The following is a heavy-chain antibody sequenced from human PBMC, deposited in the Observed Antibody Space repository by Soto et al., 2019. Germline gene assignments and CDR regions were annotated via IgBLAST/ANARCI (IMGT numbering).Heavy chain of an antibody. D-gene: IGHD3-3*01. J-gene: IGHJ6*03. V-gene: IGHV3-11*01. CDR1: GFTFSDYY. CDR3: ARDFWSGYYTYYYHYYMDV. Sequence: GGSLRLSCAASGFTFSDYYMSWIRQAPGKGLEWVSYISSSGSTIYYADSVKGRFTISRDNAKNSLYLQMNSLRAEDTAVYYCARDFWSGYYTYYYHYYMDVWGKGTTVTVSS. CDR2: ISSSGSTI.